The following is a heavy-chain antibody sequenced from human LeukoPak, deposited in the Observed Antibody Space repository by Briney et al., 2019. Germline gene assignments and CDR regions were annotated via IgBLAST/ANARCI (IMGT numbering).Heavy chain of an antibody. CDR1: GFTFSSYA. D-gene: IGHD3-10*01. CDR2: ISSNGGST. Sequence: GGSLSLSCAASGFTFSSYAMHWVRQAPGKGPEYVSAISSNGGSTYYANSVKGRFTISRDNSKNTLYLQMGSLRAEDMAVYYCARSPGEVVNPEYAFDIWGQGTMVTVSS. CDR3: ARSPGEVVNPEYAFDI. V-gene: IGHV3-64*01. J-gene: IGHJ3*02.